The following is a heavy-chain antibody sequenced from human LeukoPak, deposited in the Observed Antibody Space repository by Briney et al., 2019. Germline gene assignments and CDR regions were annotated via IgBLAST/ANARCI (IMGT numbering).Heavy chain of an antibody. CDR2: IWYDGSNK. CDR1: GFTFSSYG. J-gene: IGHJ4*02. V-gene: IGHV3-33*06. D-gene: IGHD3-22*01. CDR3: VKAFYYDSSGYYSVYYDY. Sequence: GGSLRLSCAASGFTFSSYGMHWVRQAPGKGLEWVAVIWYDGSNKYYADSVKGRFTISRDNSKNTLYLQMNSLRAEDTAVYYCVKAFYYDSSGYYSVYYDYWGQGTLVTVSS.